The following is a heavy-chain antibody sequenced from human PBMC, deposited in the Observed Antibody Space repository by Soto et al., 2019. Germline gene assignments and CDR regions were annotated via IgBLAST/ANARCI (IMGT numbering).Heavy chain of an antibody. V-gene: IGHV3-33*01. D-gene: IGHD3-22*01. CDR2: IWYDGSNK. CDR1: GFTFSSYG. Sequence: QVQLVESGGGVVQPGRSLRLSCAASGFTFSSYGMHWVRQAPGKGLEWVAGIWYDGSNKYYADSVKGRFTISRDNSKNTLYLQMNSLRDEDTAVYYCARGTPYYYDSSGYSMDVWGQGTTVTVSS. J-gene: IGHJ6*02. CDR3: ARGTPYYYDSSGYSMDV.